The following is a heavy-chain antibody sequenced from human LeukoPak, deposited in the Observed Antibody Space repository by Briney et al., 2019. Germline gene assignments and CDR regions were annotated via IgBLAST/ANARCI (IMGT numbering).Heavy chain of an antibody. V-gene: IGHV3-7*01. CDR2: VNQDGSQK. D-gene: IGHD6-19*01. J-gene: IGHJ4*01. Sequence: GGSLRLSCSASGFTFNKYWMSWIRQLPGQGLEWVANVNQDGSQKYYVDSVKGRFTNSRDNARNLLYLQMNSLRDEDTAVYYCVRDVSSGWAFDYWGHGTLVTVSS. CDR3: VRDVSSGWAFDY. CDR1: GFTFNKYW.